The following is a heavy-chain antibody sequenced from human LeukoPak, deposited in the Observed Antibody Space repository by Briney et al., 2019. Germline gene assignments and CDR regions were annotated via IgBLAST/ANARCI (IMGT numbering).Heavy chain of an antibody. D-gene: IGHD6-19*01. V-gene: IGHV3-23*01. CDR3: ASIAVADPYYYYYGMDV. CDR2: ISGSGGST. J-gene: IGHJ6*02. Sequence: GGSLRLSCAASGFTFSSYAMSWARQAPGKGLEWVSAISGSGGSTYYADSVKGRFTISRDNSKNTLYLQMNSLRAEDTAVYYCASIAVADPYYYYYGMDVWGQGTTVTVSS. CDR1: GFTFSSYA.